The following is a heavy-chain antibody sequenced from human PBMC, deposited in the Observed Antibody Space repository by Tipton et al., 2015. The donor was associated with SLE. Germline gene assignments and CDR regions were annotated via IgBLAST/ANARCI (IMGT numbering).Heavy chain of an antibody. J-gene: IGHJ4*02. CDR2: ISWDGGST. CDR1: GFTFDDYA. D-gene: IGHD3-10*01. CDR3: AKGDGSGSYYNGFDY. Sequence: SLRLSCAASGFTFDDYAMHWVRQAPGKGLEWVSLISWDGGSTYYADSVKGRFTISRDNSKNSLYLQMNSLRAEDTALYYCAKGDGSGSYYNGFDYWGQGTLVTVSS. V-gene: IGHV3-43D*04.